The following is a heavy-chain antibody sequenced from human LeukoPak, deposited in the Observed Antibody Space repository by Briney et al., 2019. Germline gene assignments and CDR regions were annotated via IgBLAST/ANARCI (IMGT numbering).Heavy chain of an antibody. D-gene: IGHD2-21*01. V-gene: IGHV3-23*01. Sequence: GGSLGLSCAASGFTFDTYDVSWVRQAPGKGLEWASTITAGGRGATYYADSVKGRFTMSRHRSTNTVSLQMNRLRVGDTGVYYCAELHGRINWFDPWGQGTLVTVSS. CDR2: ITAGGRGAT. CDR3: AELHGRINWFDP. J-gene: IGHJ5*02. CDR1: GFTFDTYD.